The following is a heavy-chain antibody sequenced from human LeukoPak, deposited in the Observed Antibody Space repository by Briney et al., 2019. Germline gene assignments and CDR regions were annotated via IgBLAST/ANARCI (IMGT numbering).Heavy chain of an antibody. CDR1: GYTFTSYY. V-gene: IGHV1-46*01. CDR2: INPSGGST. Sequence: ASVNVSCKASGYTFTSYYMHWVRQAPGQGLEWMGIINPSGGSTSYAQKFQGRVTMTRDTSTSTVYMELSSLRSEDTAVYYCAADGGGGEGYGDYGRFDYWGQGTLVTVSS. J-gene: IGHJ4*02. D-gene: IGHD4-17*01. CDR3: AADGGGGEGYGDYGRFDY.